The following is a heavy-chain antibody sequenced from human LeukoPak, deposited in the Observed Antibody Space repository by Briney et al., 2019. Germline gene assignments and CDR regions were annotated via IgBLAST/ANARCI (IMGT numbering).Heavy chain of an antibody. Sequence: GGSLRLSCAASAFTFSSYAMSWIRQAPGTGLEWVSAISGNGDSTYYADSVKGRFTISRDNSKNTLYLQMNSLRAEDTAVYYCAKGARRSSGWYFFDHWGQGTLVTVSS. CDR2: ISGNGDST. CDR3: AKGARRSSGWYFFDH. CDR1: AFTFSSYA. D-gene: IGHD6-19*01. J-gene: IGHJ4*02. V-gene: IGHV3-23*01.